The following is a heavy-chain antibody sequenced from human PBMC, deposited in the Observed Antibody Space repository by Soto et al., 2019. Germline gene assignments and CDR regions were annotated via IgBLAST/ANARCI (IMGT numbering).Heavy chain of an antibody. V-gene: IGHV4-61*08. Sequence: SETLSLTCTVSGGSISSGDYYWSWIRQPPGKGLEWVGYIYYSGSTNYNPSLKSRVTISVDTSKNQFSLKLNSVTAADTAVYYCARRYGSSFDYWGQGTLVTVSS. CDR2: IYYSGST. J-gene: IGHJ4*02. CDR3: ARRYGSSFDY. CDR1: GGSISSGDYY. D-gene: IGHD6-13*01.